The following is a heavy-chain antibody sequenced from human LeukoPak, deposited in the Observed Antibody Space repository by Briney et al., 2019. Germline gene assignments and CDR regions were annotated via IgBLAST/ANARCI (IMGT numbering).Heavy chain of an antibody. CDR1: GGSISNYY. J-gene: IGHJ5*02. CDR3: ARADNTGWSSLDH. D-gene: IGHD6-19*01. V-gene: IGHV4-59*08. CDR2: IYYTGTI. Sequence: PSETLSLTCSVSGGSISNYYWSWIRQPPGKGLEWIAYIYYTGTISYNPSLKSRVTMSVDMSKNHISLRLGSVTAADTARYYCARADNTGWSSLDHWGQGIPVIVSS.